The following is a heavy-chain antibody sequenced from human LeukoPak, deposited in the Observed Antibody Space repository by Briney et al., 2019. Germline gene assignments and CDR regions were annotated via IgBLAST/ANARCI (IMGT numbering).Heavy chain of an antibody. CDR1: GYSFTSNW. Sequence: PGESLKISCKGSGYSFTSNWIGWVHQMPGKGLEWMGIIYPGDSTIKYSPSFQGQVSISADKSITTAYLQWRSLKASDTAMYYCATARSVYDSSGDYSFYFDFWGQGTLVTVSS. CDR2: IYPGDSTI. D-gene: IGHD3-22*01. J-gene: IGHJ4*02. V-gene: IGHV5-51*07. CDR3: ATARSVYDSSGDYSFYFDF.